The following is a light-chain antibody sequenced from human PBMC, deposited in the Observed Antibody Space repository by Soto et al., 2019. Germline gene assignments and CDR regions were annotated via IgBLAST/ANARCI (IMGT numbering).Light chain of an antibody. Sequence: QSALTQPASVSGSPGQSITISCTGTSSDVGSYNLVSWYQQHPGKAPKLMIYGGSKRPSGVSNRFSGSKSGNTASLTISGLQAEDEADYYCCSYAGSVVFGGGTKLTVL. CDR1: SSDVGSYNL. CDR2: GGS. V-gene: IGLV2-23*01. CDR3: CSYAGSVV. J-gene: IGLJ2*01.